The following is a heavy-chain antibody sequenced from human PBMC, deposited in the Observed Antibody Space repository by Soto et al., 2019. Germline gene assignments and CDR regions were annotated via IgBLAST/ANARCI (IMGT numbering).Heavy chain of an antibody. J-gene: IGHJ5*02. V-gene: IGHV4-39*07. D-gene: IGHD3-16*01. CDR1: GGSINNNYYY. CDR3: ARARQYYDCELDP. CDR2: VSFTGTT. Sequence: PSETLSLTCSVSGGSINNNYYYWGWVRQPPGKGLEWIGSVSFTGTTYYSPSLKSRVTTSIDTSRNQFSLKLTSVTAADTAIYYCARARQYYDCELDPWGQGTLVTVPQ.